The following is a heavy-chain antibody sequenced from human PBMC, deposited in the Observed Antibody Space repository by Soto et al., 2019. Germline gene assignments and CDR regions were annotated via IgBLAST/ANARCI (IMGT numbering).Heavy chain of an antibody. Sequence: PGGSLRLSCAASGFTFSSYSMNWVRQAPGKGLEWVSSISSSSSYIYYADSVKGRFTISRDNAKNSLYLQMNSLRAEDTAVYYCARPKDYDILTGYLYPLNYWGQGTLVTVSS. CDR3: ARPKDYDILTGYLYPLNY. CDR2: ISSSSSYI. D-gene: IGHD3-9*01. V-gene: IGHV3-21*01. CDR1: GFTFSSYS. J-gene: IGHJ4*02.